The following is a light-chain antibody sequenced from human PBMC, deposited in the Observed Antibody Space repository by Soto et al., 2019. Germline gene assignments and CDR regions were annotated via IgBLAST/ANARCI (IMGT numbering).Light chain of an antibody. CDR3: QQSYDLPRT. V-gene: IGKV1-39*01. Sequence: DIQMTQSPSSLSASVGDRVTITCRASQSISSYLNWYQQKPGKAPKLLICAASSLQSGVPSRFSGSGSGTDFTLTISSLQPEDFATYYCQQSYDLPRTFGQGTRLDIK. J-gene: IGKJ2*01. CDR1: QSISSY. CDR2: AAS.